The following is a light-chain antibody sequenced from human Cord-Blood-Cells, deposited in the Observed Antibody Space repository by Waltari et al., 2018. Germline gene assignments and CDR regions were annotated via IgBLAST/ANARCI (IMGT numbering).Light chain of an antibody. CDR3: MQALQTPYT. V-gene: IGKV2-28*01. CDR1: QSLLHSNGYNY. J-gene: IGKJ2*01. Sequence: DIVMTQSPLSLPVTVGEPASISRWSSQSLLHSNGYNYLDWYLQKPGQSPQLLIYLGSNRASGVPDRFSGSGSGTDFTLKISRVEAEDVGVYYCMQALQTPYTFGQGTKLEIK. CDR2: LGS.